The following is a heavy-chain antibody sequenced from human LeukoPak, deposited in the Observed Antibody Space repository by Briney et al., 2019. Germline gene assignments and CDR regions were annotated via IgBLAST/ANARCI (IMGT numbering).Heavy chain of an antibody. CDR1: GGSFSGYY. D-gene: IGHD6-13*01. CDR3: ARKNRARPLFSIAAAGPGWFDP. CDR2: INHSGST. V-gene: IGHV4-34*01. Sequence: SETLSLTCAVYGGSFSGYYWSWIRQPPGKGLEWIGEINHSGSTNYNPSLKRRVTIAVDTSKNQFSLKLSSVTAADTAVYYCARKNRARPLFSIAAAGPGWFDPWGQGTLVTVSS. J-gene: IGHJ5*02.